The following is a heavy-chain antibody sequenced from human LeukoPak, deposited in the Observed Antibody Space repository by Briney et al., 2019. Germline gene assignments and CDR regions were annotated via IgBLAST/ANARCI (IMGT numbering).Heavy chain of an antibody. J-gene: IGHJ4*02. CDR1: GQFISSGYY. Sequence: SETLSLTCSVSGQFISSGYYWGWIRQPPGKDLEWIGTIYHSGNTQYNPSLESRVTISVDASKNQFSLKLSSVTAADTAVYYCARGAAVTTRFAYDYWGQGTLVTVSS. CDR2: IYHSGNT. V-gene: IGHV4-38-2*02. CDR3: ARGAAVTTRFAYDY. D-gene: IGHD4-17*01.